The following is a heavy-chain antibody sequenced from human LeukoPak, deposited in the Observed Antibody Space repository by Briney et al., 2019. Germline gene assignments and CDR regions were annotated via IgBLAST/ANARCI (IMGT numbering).Heavy chain of an antibody. CDR1: GFTFSSYG. CDR3: ARDTVLEWFGELPTNYYFDY. CDR2: ISGSGGST. J-gene: IGHJ4*02. Sequence: GGSLRLSCAASGFTFSSYGMSWVRQAPGKGLEWVSAISGSGGSTYYADSVKGRFTISRDNSKNTLYLQMNSLRAEDTAVYYCARDTVLEWFGELPTNYYFDYWGQGTLVTVSS. V-gene: IGHV3-23*01. D-gene: IGHD3-10*01.